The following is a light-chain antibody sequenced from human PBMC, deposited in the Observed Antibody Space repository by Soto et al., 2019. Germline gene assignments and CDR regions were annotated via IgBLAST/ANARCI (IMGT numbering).Light chain of an antibody. CDR1: SRDVGGYNY. CDR3: SSDTDTSTPV. V-gene: IGLV2-14*03. J-gene: IGLJ2*01. CDR2: DVT. Sequence: QSVLTQPASVSGSPGQSITISCTGTSRDVGGYNYVSWYQQHPGKAPKLMIYDVTNRPSGVSNRFSGSKSGNTASLTISGLQAEDEADYYCSSDTDTSTPVFGGGTKVTVL.